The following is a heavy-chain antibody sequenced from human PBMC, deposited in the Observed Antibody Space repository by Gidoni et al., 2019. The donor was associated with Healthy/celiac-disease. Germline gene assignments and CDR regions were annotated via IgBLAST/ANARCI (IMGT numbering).Heavy chain of an antibody. J-gene: IGHJ5*02. D-gene: IGHD2-21*02. CDR1: GYTFTSYY. V-gene: IGHV1-46*03. Sequence: QVQLVQSGAEVKKPGASVKVSCKASGYTFTSYYMHWVRQAPGQGLEWMGIINPNGGSTSYAQKFQGRVTMTRDTSTSTVYMELSSLRSEDTAVYYCARSGGLLKVGEDWFDPWGQGTLVTVSS. CDR2: INPNGGST. CDR3: ARSGGLLKVGEDWFDP.